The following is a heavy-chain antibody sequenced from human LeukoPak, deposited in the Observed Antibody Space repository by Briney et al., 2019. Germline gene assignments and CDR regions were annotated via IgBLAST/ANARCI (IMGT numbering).Heavy chain of an antibody. D-gene: IGHD5-24*01. CDR2: ISYSGNT. CDR1: GASLSRYY. J-gene: IGHJ4*02. CDR3: VRGAGWLPDY. V-gene: IGHV4-59*01. Sequence: PSETLSLTCTVSGASLSRYYCTWIRQSAGKGLEWIGLISYSGNTKYNSSLESRVTISLDTSKNQCSLKLRSVTAADTATYYCVRGAGWLPDYWGQGVLVTVSS.